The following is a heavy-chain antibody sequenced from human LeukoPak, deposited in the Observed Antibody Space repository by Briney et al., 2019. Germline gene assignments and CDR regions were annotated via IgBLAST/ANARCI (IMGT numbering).Heavy chain of an antibody. Sequence: GRSLSPCCAASGFTFSSYGMHWVRQAPGKGLEWVAVISYDGSNKYYADSVKGRFTISRDNSKNTLYLQMNSLRAEDTAVYYCAKDGDYYDSSGNYYHYWGQGTLVTVSS. CDR3: AKDGDYYDSSGNYYHY. CDR1: GFTFSSYG. V-gene: IGHV3-30*18. CDR2: ISYDGSNK. J-gene: IGHJ4*02. D-gene: IGHD3-22*01.